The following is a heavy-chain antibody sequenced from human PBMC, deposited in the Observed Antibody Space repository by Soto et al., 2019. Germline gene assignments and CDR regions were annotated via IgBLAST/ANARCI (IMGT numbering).Heavy chain of an antibody. D-gene: IGHD2-15*01. J-gene: IGHJ6*02. CDR2: ISYDGSNK. CDR3: AKILNCSGGSCPRTYYYYYYGMDV. V-gene: IGHV3-30*18. Sequence: GWSLRLSCAASVFTFSSYGMHWVRQAPGKGLEWVAVISYDGSNKYYADSVKGRFTISRDNSKNTLYLQMNSLRAEDTAVYYCAKILNCSGGSCPRTYYYYYYGMDVWGQGTTVTVSS. CDR1: VFTFSSYG.